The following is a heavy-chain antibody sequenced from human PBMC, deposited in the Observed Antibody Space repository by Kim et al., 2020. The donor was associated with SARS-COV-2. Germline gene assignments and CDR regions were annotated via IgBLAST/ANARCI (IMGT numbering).Heavy chain of an antibody. CDR3: ARDPRGLMVYAGGMDV. D-gene: IGHD2-8*01. V-gene: IGHV4-59*01. J-gene: IGHJ6*02. Sequence: SLKSPFTISVDTSKNEFTLKLSSVTAADTAVYYCARDPRGLMVYAGGMDVWGQGATVTVSS.